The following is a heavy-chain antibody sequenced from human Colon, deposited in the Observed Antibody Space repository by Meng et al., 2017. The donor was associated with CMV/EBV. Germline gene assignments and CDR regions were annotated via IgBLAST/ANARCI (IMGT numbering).Heavy chain of an antibody. CDR3: ASRTYYDFWSGYFSY. Sequence: GGNFSSYGISWVRQAPGQGLEWMGGITPIFGTANYAQKFQGRVTITTDESTSTAYMELSSLRSEDTAVYYCASRTYYDFWSGYFSYWGQGTLVTVSS. CDR1: GGNFSSYG. D-gene: IGHD3-3*01. V-gene: IGHV1-69*05. CDR2: ITPIFGTA. J-gene: IGHJ4*02.